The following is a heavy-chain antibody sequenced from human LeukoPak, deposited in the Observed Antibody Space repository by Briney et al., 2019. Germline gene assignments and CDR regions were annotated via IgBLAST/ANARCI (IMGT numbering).Heavy chain of an antibody. CDR2: ISYDGSNK. CDR1: GFTFSSYA. J-gene: IGHJ4*02. V-gene: IGHV3-30-3*01. Sequence: RSLRLSCAASGFTFSSYAMHWVRQAPGKGLEWVAVISYDGSNKYYADSVKGGFTISRDNSKNTLYLQMNSLRAEDTAVYYCARDGGAYIYGRFDYWGQGTLVTVSS. D-gene: IGHD5-18*01. CDR3: ARDGGAYIYGRFDY.